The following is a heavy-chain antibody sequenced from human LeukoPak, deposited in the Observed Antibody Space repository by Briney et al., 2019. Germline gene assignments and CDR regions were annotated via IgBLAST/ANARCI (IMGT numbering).Heavy chain of an antibody. J-gene: IGHJ3*02. Sequence: SETLSLTCTVSGGSISSYYWGWIRQPPGKGLEWIGYIYSSGSTTYNPPLKSRVTISIDTSKNQFSLKLSSVTAADTAVYYCARAPEFSNSGYYYISAFDIWGQGTMVTVSS. CDR2: IYSSGST. V-gene: IGHV4-59*01. D-gene: IGHD3-22*01. CDR3: ARAPEFSNSGYYYISAFDI. CDR1: GGSISSYY.